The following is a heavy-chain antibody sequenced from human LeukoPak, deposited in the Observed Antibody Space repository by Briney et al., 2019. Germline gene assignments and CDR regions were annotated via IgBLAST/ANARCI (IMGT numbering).Heavy chain of an antibody. CDR1: GGTFSSYA. J-gene: IGHJ4*02. CDR2: IIPILGIA. CDR3: ARDKKPHPTGDWLIDY. Sequence: SVKVSCKASGGTFSSYAISWVRQAPGQGLEWMGRIIPILGIANYAQKFQGRVTITADKPTSTAYMELSSLRSEDTAVYYCARDKKPHPTGDWLIDYWGQGTLVTVSS. D-gene: IGHD7-27*01. V-gene: IGHV1-69*04.